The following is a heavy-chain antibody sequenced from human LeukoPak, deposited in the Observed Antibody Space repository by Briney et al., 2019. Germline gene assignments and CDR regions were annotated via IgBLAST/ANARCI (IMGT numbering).Heavy chain of an antibody. D-gene: IGHD3-22*01. CDR3: AKRRSSGCHHDAFDI. Sequence: GGSLRLSCAASGFTFSSFAMSWVRQAPGKGLEWVSAISAGAGSTYYADSVKGRFTISRDNSKNTLYLQMSSLRAEDTAVYYCAKRRSSGCHHDAFDIWGQGTMVTVSS. V-gene: IGHV3-23*01. CDR1: GFTFSSFA. CDR2: ISAGAGST. J-gene: IGHJ3*02.